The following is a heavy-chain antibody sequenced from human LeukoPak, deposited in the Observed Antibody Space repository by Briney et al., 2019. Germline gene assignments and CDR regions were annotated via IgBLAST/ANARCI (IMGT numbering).Heavy chain of an antibody. V-gene: IGHV4-34*01. Sequence: SETLSLTCGIYGGSFSDYQWTWIRQFPGKGLEWIGEVKHGGSPNYNPSLKSRVTMSVDASSNQFSLKLSSVTAADTAVYYCGRARFLEWRHHYYGLDVWGQGTTVTVSS. CDR3: GRARFLEWRHHYYGLDV. J-gene: IGHJ6*02. CDR1: GGSFSDYQ. D-gene: IGHD3-3*01. CDR2: VKHGGSP.